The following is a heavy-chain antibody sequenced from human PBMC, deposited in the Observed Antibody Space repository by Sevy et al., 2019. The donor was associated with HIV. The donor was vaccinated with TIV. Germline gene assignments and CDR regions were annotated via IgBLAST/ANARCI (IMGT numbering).Heavy chain of an antibody. CDR1: GFTFSSYS. CDR3: AGRTGYSGYDYGMDV. V-gene: IGHV3-48*02. J-gene: IGHJ6*02. CDR2: ISSSSSTI. Sequence: GGSLRLSCAASGFTFSSYSMNWVRQAPGKGLEWVSYISSSSSTIYYADSVKGRFTISRDNAKNSLYLQMNSLRDEDTAVYYCAGRTGYSGYDYGMDVWGQGTTVTVSS. D-gene: IGHD5-12*01.